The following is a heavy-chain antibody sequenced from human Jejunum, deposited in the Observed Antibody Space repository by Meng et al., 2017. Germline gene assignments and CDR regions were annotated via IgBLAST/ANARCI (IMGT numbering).Heavy chain of an antibody. CDR3: ANDLRVSKGYNSGWYVSESFHY. D-gene: IGHD2-15*01. J-gene: IGHJ1*01. CDR2: IGSSGEVT. Sequence: GESLKIPCAAARITFKNYALSWVRQAPGKGLEWVASIGSSGEVTHYTDSVYGRFTFSRDNSKNTLELQMSSLRVEETATYYCANDLRVSKGYNSGWYVSESFHYWGQGTLVTVSS. CDR1: RITFKNYA. V-gene: IGHV3-23*01.